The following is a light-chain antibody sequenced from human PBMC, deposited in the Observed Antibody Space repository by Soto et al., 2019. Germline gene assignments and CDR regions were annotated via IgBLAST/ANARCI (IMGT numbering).Light chain of an antibody. CDR1: QALNTR. V-gene: IGKV3-11*01. CDR3: HQRQSWPRT. J-gene: IGKJ1*01. Sequence: ENILTQSPATLSAIPGDRVTLSCRASQALNTRLAWYQHKPGQAPRLLIYLTSNRAAGVPARFSAWGSETDFTLTISDVEPEDFAVYYCHQRQSWPRTFGQGTKVDIK. CDR2: LTS.